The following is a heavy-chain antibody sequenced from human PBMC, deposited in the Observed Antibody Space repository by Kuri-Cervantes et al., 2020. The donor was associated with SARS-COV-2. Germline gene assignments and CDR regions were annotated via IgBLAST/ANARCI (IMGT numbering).Heavy chain of an antibody. CDR3: AASPAVLTGYFPLSY. V-gene: IGHV7-4-1*02. D-gene: IGHD3-9*01. Sequence: ASVKVSCKASGYTFTSYAMNWVRQAPGQGLEWMGWINTNTGNPTYAQGFTGRFVFSLDTSVSTAYLQISSLKAEDTAVYYCAASPAVLTGYFPLSYWGQGTLVTVSS. CDR2: INTNTGNP. CDR1: GYTFTSYA. J-gene: IGHJ4*02.